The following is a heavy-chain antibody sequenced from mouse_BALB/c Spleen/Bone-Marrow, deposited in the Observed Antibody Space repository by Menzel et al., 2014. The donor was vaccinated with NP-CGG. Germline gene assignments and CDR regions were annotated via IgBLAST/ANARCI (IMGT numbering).Heavy chain of an antibody. CDR2: IDPENGNT. CDR3: ARGDGYAMDY. J-gene: IGHJ4*01. V-gene: IGHV14-1*02. Sequence: VQLKDSGAEIVRPGALVKLSCKASGFNIKDYYMQWVKQRPEQGLEWIGWIDPENGNTIYDPKFQGKASITADTSSNTAYLQLSSLTSEDTAVYYRARGDGYAMDYWGQGTSVTVSS. CDR1: GFNIKDYY.